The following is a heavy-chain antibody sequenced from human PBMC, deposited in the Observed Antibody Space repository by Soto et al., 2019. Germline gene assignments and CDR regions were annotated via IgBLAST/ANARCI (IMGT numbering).Heavy chain of an antibody. J-gene: IGHJ6*03. CDR2: IVVGSGNT. CDR1: GFTFTSSA. Sequence: ASVKVSCKASGFTFTSSAVQWVRQARGQRLEWIGWIVVGSGNTNYAQKFQERVTITRDMSTSTAYMELSSLRSEDTAVYYCAAATYYYGSGSYSTKYYYYMDVWGKGTTVTVSS. D-gene: IGHD3-10*01. CDR3: AAATYYYGSGSYSTKYYYYMDV. V-gene: IGHV1-58*01.